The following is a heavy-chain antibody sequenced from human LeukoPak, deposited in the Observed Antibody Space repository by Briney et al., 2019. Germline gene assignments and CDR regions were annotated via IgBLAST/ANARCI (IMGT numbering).Heavy chain of an antibody. CDR2: INGGGNTT. CDR3: TKELHVAVAVADYYYFYMDV. CDR1: GFAFSTFA. V-gene: IGHV3-23*01. Sequence: GGSLRLSCAASGFAFSTFAMGWVRQSPGKGLEWLSTINGGGNTTFYADSVKGRFTISRDNSKNTLYLHMDSLRPDDTAIYYCTKELHVAVAVADYYYFYMDVWGSGTAVTVSS. D-gene: IGHD6-19*01. J-gene: IGHJ6*03.